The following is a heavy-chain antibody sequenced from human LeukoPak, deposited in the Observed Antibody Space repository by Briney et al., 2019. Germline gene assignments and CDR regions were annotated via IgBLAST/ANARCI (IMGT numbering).Heavy chain of an antibody. V-gene: IGHV3-11*03. J-gene: IGHJ4*02. Sequence: PGGSLRLSCAASGFTFSDYYMSWIRQAPGKGLEWVSYISSSSSYTNYADSVKGRFTISRDNAKNSLYLQMNSLRAKDTAVYYCASTRYYFDYWGQGTLVTVSS. D-gene: IGHD2-15*01. CDR2: ISSSSSYT. CDR1: GFTFSDYY. CDR3: ASTRYYFDY.